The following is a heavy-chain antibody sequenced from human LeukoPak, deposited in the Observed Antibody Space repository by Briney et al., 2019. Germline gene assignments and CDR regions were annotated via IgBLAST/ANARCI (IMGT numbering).Heavy chain of an antibody. J-gene: IGHJ5*02. CDR2: ITISGNTR. CDR3: ARGDPYADL. V-gene: IGHV3-48*03. CDR1: GFSFSTYE. Sequence: GGSLRLSCAASGFSFSTYEMNWVRQAPGKGLEWVSDITISGNTRNYADSVKGRFTISRDNARNSLYLQMNSLRVEDTAVYYCARGDPYADLWGQGALVTVAS. D-gene: IGHD2-2*01.